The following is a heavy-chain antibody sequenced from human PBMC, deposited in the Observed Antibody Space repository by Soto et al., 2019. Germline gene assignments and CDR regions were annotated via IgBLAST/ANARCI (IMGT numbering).Heavy chain of an antibody. CDR1: GFTFSSYI. Sequence: GGSLRLSCAASGFTFSSYIMNWVRQAPGKGLEWISYISTRGNVIKYADSVKGRFTVSRDNAKSSLYLQMNSLRHEDTATYYCARDMDYSNYVGGAWGQGTLVTAPQ. J-gene: IGHJ4*02. CDR2: ISTRGNVI. V-gene: IGHV3-48*02. D-gene: IGHD4-4*01. CDR3: ARDMDYSNYVGGA.